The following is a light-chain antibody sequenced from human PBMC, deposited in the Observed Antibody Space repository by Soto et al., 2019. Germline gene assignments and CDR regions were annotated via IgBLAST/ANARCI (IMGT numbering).Light chain of an antibody. CDR1: SSNIGRNP. J-gene: IGLJ2*01. CDR3: ATWDDSLYGMV. CDR2: SNN. V-gene: IGLV1-44*01. Sequence: QSVLTQPPSASGTPGQRVTISCSGSSSNIGRNPVNWYLQLPGTAPKLLIYSNNQRPSGVPDRVSASKSGTSASLTISGLQSEDEADYYCATWDDSLYGMVFGEGTKLTVL.